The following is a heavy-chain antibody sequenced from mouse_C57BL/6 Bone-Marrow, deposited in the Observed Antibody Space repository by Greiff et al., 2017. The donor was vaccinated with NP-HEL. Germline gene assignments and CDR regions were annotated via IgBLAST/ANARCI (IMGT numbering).Heavy chain of an antibody. CDR2: IWSGGST. D-gene: IGHD1-1*01. V-gene: IGHV2-2*01. CDR3: ARKVRVTTAVGRYYAMDY. CDR1: GFSLTSYG. Sequence: VKLQESGPGLVQPSQSLSITCTVSGFSLTSYGVHWVRQSPGKGLEWLGVIWSGGSTDYNAAFISRLSISKNNSKSKVFFKMNSLQADDTAIYYCARKVRVTTAVGRYYAMDYWGQGTSVTVSS. J-gene: IGHJ4*01.